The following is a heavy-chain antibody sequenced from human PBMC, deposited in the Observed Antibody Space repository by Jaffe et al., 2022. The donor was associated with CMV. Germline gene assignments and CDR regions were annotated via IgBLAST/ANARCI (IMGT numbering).Heavy chain of an antibody. CDR1: GFTFSSYE. CDR2: ISSSGSTI. Sequence: EVQLVESGGGLVQPGGSLRLSCAASGFTFSSYEMNWVRQAPGKGLEWVSYISSSGSTIYYADSVKGRFTISRDNAKNSLYLQMNSLRAEDTAVYYCADGGYLGGDAFDIWGQGTMVTVSS. J-gene: IGHJ3*02. V-gene: IGHV3-48*03. D-gene: IGHD3-16*02. CDR3: ADGGYLGGDAFDI.